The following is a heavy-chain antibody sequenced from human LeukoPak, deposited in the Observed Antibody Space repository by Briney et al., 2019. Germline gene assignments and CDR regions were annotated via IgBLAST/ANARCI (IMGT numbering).Heavy chain of an antibody. CDR2: IYYSGST. CDR3: ARNVIDDQNIVATILDY. Sequence: SETLSLICTVSGGSISNGDYYWSWIRQHPGKGLEWIGFIYYSGSTYYNPSLKSRVTISIDTSKNQFSLKLSSVTAADTAVYYCARNVIDDQNIVATILDYWGQGTLVTVSS. CDR1: GGSISNGDYY. V-gene: IGHV4-31*03. D-gene: IGHD5-12*01. J-gene: IGHJ4*02.